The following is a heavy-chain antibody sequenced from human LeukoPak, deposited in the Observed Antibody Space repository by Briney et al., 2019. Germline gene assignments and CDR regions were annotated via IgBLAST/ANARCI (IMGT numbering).Heavy chain of an antibody. D-gene: IGHD6-19*01. CDR3: AKDTQWLEGWFDP. CDR2: ISSSGSTI. J-gene: IGHJ5*02. CDR1: GFTFSDYY. V-gene: IGHV3-11*01. Sequence: GSLRLSCAASGFTFSDYYMSWIRQAPGKGLEWVSYISSSGSTIYYADSVKGRFTISRDNAKNSLYLQMNSLRAEDTAVYYCAKDTQWLEGWFDPWGQGTLVTVSS.